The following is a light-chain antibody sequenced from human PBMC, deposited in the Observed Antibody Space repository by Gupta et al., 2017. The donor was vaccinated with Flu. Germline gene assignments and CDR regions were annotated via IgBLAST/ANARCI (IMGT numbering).Light chain of an antibody. J-gene: IGLJ2*01. CDR3: NSRDSTDNHQAV. CDR2: AKN. CDR1: SLRNSY. Sequence: SSELTQDPAVSVALGQTVRITCQGDSLRNSYASWYQQKPGQAPVLVIYAKNIRPDRFSGSSSGNTASLTITGTQAEDEADYYCNSRDSTDNHQAVFGGGTKLTVL. V-gene: IGLV3-19*01.